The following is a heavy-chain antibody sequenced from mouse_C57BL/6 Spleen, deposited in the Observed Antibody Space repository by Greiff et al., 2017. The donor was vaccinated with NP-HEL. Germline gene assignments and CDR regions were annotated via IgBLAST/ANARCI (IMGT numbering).Heavy chain of an antibody. CDR3: ARNGYYGAY. CDR1: GYAFSSSW. CDR2: IYPGDGDT. Sequence: VKLQESGPELVKPGASVKISCKASGYAFSSSWMNWVKQRPGKGLEWIGRIYPGDGDTNYNGKFKGKATLTADKSSSTAYMQLSSLTSEDSAVYFCARNGYYGAYWGQGTLVTVSA. J-gene: IGHJ3*01. D-gene: IGHD2-3*01. V-gene: IGHV1-82*01.